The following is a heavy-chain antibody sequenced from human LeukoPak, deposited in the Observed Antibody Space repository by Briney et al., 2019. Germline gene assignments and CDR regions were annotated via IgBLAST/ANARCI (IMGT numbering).Heavy chain of an antibody. CDR2: IYTSGNT. J-gene: IGHJ4*02. CDR3: ARDVVAGRDY. V-gene: IGHV4-59*10. Sequence: PSETLSLTCAVYGGSFSGYYWSWIRQPPGKGLEWIGRIYTSGNTNYNPSLKSRVTMSVDTSKNQFSLELSSVTAADTAVYFCARDVVAGRDYWGQGTLVTVSS. CDR1: GGSFSGYY. D-gene: IGHD5-12*01.